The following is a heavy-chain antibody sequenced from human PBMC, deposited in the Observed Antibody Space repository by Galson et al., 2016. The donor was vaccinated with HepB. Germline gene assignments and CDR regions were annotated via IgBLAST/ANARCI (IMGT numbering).Heavy chain of an antibody. V-gene: IGHV3-11*01. CDR1: GFTFSDYY. Sequence: LRLSCAASGFTFSDYYMSWIRQAPGKGLEWVSFISSTGSKIYYAESVKGRFTISRDNAKNSLHLQINSLRAEDTALYYCARGEYDFWSGYYYGMDVWGQGTTVTVSS. CDR2: ISSTGSKI. D-gene: IGHD3-3*01. J-gene: IGHJ6*02. CDR3: ARGEYDFWSGYYYGMDV.